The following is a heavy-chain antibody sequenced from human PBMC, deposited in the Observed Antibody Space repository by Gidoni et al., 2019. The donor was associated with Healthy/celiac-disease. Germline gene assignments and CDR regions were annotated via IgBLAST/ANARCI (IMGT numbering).Heavy chain of an antibody. CDR3: AREIPGPPRNYYYYGMDV. J-gene: IGHJ6*02. CDR1: GYTFTGYY. Sequence: QVQLVQSGAEVKKPGASVKVSCKASGYTFTGYYMHWVRQAPGQGLEGMGWINPNRGGTNYAQKLQGRVTMTRDTSISTAYMELSRLRSDDTAVYYCAREIPGPPRNYYYYGMDVWGQGTTVTVSS. D-gene: IGHD2-21*01. V-gene: IGHV1-2*02. CDR2: INPNRGGT.